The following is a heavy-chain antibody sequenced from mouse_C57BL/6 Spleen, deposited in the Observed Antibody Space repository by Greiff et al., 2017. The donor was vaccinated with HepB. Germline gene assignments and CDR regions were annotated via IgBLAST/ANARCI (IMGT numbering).Heavy chain of an antibody. CDR2: ISSGGSYT. CDR3: ARITTVVAHWYFDV. CDR1: GFTFSSYG. V-gene: IGHV5-6*01. Sequence: EVMLVESGGDLVKPGGSLKLSCAASGFTFSSYGMSWVRQTPDKRLEWVATISSGGSYTYYPDSVKGRFTISRDNAKTTLYLQMSSLKSEDTAMYYCARITTVVAHWYFDVWGTGTTVTVSS. J-gene: IGHJ1*03. D-gene: IGHD1-1*01.